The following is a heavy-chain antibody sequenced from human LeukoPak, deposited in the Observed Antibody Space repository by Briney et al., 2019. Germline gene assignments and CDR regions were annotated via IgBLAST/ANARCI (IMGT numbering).Heavy chain of an antibody. CDR1: GGSISSYY. D-gene: IGHD6-19*01. Sequence: PSETLSLTCTVPGGSISSYYWSWIRQPAGKGLEWIGRIYTSGSTNYNPSLKSRVTMSVDTSKNQFSLKLSSVTAADTAVYYCARGGWFSKYYFDYWGQGTLVTVSS. J-gene: IGHJ4*02. CDR2: IYTSGST. V-gene: IGHV4-4*07. CDR3: ARGGWFSKYYFDY.